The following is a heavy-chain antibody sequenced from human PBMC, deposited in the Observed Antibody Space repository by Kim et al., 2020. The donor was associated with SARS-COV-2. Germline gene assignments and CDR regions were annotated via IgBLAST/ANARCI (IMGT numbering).Heavy chain of an antibody. V-gene: IGHV4-34*01. Sequence: SETLSLTCAVYGGSFSGYYWSWIRQPPGKGLEWIGEINHSGSTNYNPSLKSRVTISVDTSKNQFSLKLSSVTAADTAVYYCARPVRYCSSTSCYPYFDYWGQGTLVTVSS. J-gene: IGHJ4*02. CDR3: ARPVRYCSSTSCYPYFDY. CDR2: INHSGST. D-gene: IGHD2-2*01. CDR1: GGSFSGYY.